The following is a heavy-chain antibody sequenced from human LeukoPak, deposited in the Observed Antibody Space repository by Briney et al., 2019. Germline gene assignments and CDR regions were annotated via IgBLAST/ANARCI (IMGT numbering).Heavy chain of an antibody. Sequence: NPSGTLSLTCAVSGGSISSSNWWSWIRQPPGKGLEWIGEINHSGSTNYNPSLKSRVTISVDTSKNQFSLKLSSVTAADTAVYYCARGNRYGSGNYEAARRRRNWFDPWGQGTLVTVSS. J-gene: IGHJ5*02. CDR3: ARGNRYGSGNYEAARRRRNWFDP. CDR2: INHSGST. V-gene: IGHV4-4*02. D-gene: IGHD3-10*01. CDR1: GGSISSSNW.